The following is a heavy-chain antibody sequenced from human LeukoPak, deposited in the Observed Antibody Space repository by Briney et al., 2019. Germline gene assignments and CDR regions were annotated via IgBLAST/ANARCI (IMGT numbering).Heavy chain of an antibody. D-gene: IGHD2-15*01. CDR1: GYTFTDFY. J-gene: IGHJ4*02. CDR3: ARDSQAFCSGVSCLNYFDY. V-gene: IGHV1-2*02. CDR2: INPNIGGT. Sequence: ASVRVSCLTSGYTFTDFYMRWVRQAPGQGREWMGWINPNIGGTNYAQKFQGRVTLPRDTSISTAYMELSRLRSDDTAVYYCARDSQAFCSGVSCLNYFDYWGQGTLVTVSS.